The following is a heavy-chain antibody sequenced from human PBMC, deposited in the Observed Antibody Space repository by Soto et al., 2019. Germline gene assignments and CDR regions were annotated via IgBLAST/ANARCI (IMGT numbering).Heavy chain of an antibody. V-gene: IGHV5-10-1*01. D-gene: IGHD3-22*01. Sequence: PGESLKISCKGSGYSLTSYWISWVRQMHGKGLEWMGRIDPSDSYTNYSPSFQGHVTISADKSISTAYLQWSSLKASDTAMYYCARQGVIVVATNWYFDLWGRGTLVTVSS. J-gene: IGHJ2*01. CDR2: IDPSDSYT. CDR1: GYSLTSYW. CDR3: ARQGVIVVATNWYFDL.